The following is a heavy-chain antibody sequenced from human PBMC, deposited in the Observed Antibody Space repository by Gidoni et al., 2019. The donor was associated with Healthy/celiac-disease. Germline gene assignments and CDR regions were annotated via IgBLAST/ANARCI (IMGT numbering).Heavy chain of an antibody. CDR1: GGSFSGYY. V-gene: IGHV4-34*01. CDR3: ARGRHYGSGSYYSNPILDY. D-gene: IGHD3-10*01. CDR2: INHSGST. Sequence: QVQLQQWGAGLLKPSETLSLTCAVYGGSFSGYYWSWIRQPPGKGLEWIGEINHSGSTNYNPSLKSRVTISVDTSKNQFSLKLSSVTAADTAVYYCARGRHYGSGSYYSNPILDYWGQGTLVTVSS. J-gene: IGHJ4*02.